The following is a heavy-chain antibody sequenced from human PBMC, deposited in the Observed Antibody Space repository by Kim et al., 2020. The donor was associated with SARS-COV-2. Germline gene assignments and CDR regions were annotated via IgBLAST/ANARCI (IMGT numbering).Heavy chain of an antibody. D-gene: IGHD1-26*01. CDR1: GFTFSSYE. Sequence: GGSLRLSCAASGFTFSSYEMNWVRQAPGKGLEWVSYISSSGSTIYYADSVKGRFTISRDNDKNSLYLQMNSLKAGDTAVYYCARGGGSYYFDYGGQETLVTVSS. CDR2: ISSSGSTI. CDR3: ARGGGSYYFDY. V-gene: IGHV3-48*03. J-gene: IGHJ4*02.